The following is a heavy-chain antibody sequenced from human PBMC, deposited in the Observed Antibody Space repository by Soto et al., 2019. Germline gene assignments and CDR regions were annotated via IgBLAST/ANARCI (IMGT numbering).Heavy chain of an antibody. CDR1: GYTFTSYG. D-gene: IGHD3-10*01. V-gene: IGHV1-18*01. J-gene: IGHJ4*02. CDR2: ISTYNGNT. Sequence: ASVKVSCKASGYTFTSYGISWVRQAPGQGLEWMGWISTYNGNTKYAQKLQGRVTMTTDTSTSAAFMELRSLRSDDTAVFYCAREMVRGVGSDYWGQGTLVTVSS. CDR3: AREMVRGVGSDY.